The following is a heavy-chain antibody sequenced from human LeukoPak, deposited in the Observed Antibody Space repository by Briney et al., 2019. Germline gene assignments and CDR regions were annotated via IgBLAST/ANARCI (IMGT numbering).Heavy chain of an antibody. CDR2: IKQDGSEK. V-gene: IGHV3-7*01. J-gene: IGHJ4*02. CDR3: ARESFAARWD. CDR1: GFTVSSNS. Sequence: SGGSLRLSCTVSGFTVSSNSMSWVRQAPGKGLEWVANIKQDGSEKDYVDSVKGRFTISRDNAKNSLYLQMNSLTAEDTAVYYCARESFAARWDWGQGTLVTVSS. D-gene: IGHD6-6*01.